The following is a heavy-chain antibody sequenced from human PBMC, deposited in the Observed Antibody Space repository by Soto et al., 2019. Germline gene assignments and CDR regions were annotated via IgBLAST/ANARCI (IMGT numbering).Heavy chain of an antibody. CDR2: ISAYNGNT. V-gene: IGHV1-18*01. Sequence: QVQLVQSGAEVKNPGASVKVSCKASGYTFTSYGISWVRQAPGQGLEWMGWISAYNGNTNYAQKLQGRVTMTTDTSTSTAYMDMRSLRADDTAVYYCARDPLKIFGVFIKQNWFDPWGQGTLVTVSS. J-gene: IGHJ5*02. D-gene: IGHD3-3*01. CDR1: GYTFTSYG. CDR3: ARDPLKIFGVFIKQNWFDP.